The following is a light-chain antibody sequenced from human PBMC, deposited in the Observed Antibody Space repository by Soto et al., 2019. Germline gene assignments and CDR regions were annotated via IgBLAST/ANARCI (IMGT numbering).Light chain of an antibody. V-gene: IGLV2-14*01. CDR1: SSDVGGYNY. CDR3: SSYSSSSTLDVV. J-gene: IGLJ2*01. CDR2: DVS. Sequence: QSALTQPASVSGSPGQSITISCTGTSSDVGGYNYVSWYQQHPGKAPKLMIYDVSNRPSGVSNRFSGSKSGNPASLTISGLQAEYEADYYCSSYSSSSTLDVVFGGGTKVTVL.